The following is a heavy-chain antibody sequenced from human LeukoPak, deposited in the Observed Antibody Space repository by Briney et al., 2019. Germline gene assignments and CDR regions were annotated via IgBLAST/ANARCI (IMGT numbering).Heavy chain of an antibody. Sequence: SGTLSLTCAVSGGSISSSNWWSWVRQPPGKGLEWIGEIYHSGSTNYKSSLKSRVTISVDKSKNQFSLKLSSVTAADTAVYYCARHGGEGDFWSGYFDYWGQGTLVTVSS. CDR2: IYHSGST. J-gene: IGHJ4*02. D-gene: IGHD3-3*01. CDR1: GGSISSSNW. CDR3: ARHGGEGDFWSGYFDY. V-gene: IGHV4-4*02.